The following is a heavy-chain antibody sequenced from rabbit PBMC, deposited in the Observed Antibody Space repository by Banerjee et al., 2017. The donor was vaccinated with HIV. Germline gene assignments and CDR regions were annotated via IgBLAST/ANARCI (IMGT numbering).Heavy chain of an antibody. CDR3: ARDVSGAGYGYAFNL. D-gene: IGHD6-1*01. J-gene: IGHJ4*01. CDR2: IYTGSGST. CDR1: GFSFSGSYY. Sequence: QSLEESGGDLVKPGASLTLTCIASGFSFSGSYYMCWVRQAPGKGLEWIACIYTGSGSTYYASWAKGRFTISKTSSTTVTLQMTSLTAADSATYFCARDVSGAGYGYAFNLWGPGTLVTVS. V-gene: IGHV1S40*01.